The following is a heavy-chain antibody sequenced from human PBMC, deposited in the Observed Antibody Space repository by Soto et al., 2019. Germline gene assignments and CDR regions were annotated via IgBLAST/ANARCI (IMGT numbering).Heavy chain of an antibody. J-gene: IGHJ2*01. CDR3: ARIWFGELSGSPWXFDL. Sequence: SETLSLTCTVSGGSISSSSYYWGWIRQPPGKGLEWIGSIYYSGSTYYNPSLKSRVTISVDTSKNQFSLKLSSVTAADTAVYYCARIWFGELSGSPWXFDLWGRGTLVTVSS. CDR2: IYYSGST. CDR1: GGSISSSSYY. D-gene: IGHD3-10*01. V-gene: IGHV4-39*01.